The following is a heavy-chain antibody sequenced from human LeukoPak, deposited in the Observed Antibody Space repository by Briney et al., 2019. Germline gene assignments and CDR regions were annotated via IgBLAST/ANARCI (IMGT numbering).Heavy chain of an antibody. D-gene: IGHD1-26*01. CDR3: ARGEVGATTWFGDY. CDR1: GFTFSSYA. CDR2: ISYDGSNK. V-gene: IGHV3-30-3*01. J-gene: IGHJ4*02. Sequence: PGRSLRLSCAASGFTFSSYAMRWVRQAPGKGLEWVAVISYDGSNKYYADSVKGRFTISRDNSKNTLYLQMNSLRAEDTAVYYCARGEVGATTWFGDYWGQGILVTVSS.